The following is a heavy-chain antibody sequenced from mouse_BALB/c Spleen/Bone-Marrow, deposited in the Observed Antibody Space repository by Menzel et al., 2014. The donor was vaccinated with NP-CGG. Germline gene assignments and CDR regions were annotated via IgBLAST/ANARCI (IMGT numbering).Heavy chain of an antibody. J-gene: IGHJ3*01. CDR1: GYTFTSYW. CDR2: IYPSDSYT. Sequence: VQLQQSGAELVRPGASVKLSCKASGYTFTSYWINWVKQRPGQGLEWIGNIYPSDSYTNYNQKFKDKATLTVDKSSSTAYMQLSGPTSEDPAVYYCTRDDGSPFAYWGQGTLVTVSA. CDR3: TRDDGSPFAY. V-gene: IGHV1-69*02. D-gene: IGHD2-3*01.